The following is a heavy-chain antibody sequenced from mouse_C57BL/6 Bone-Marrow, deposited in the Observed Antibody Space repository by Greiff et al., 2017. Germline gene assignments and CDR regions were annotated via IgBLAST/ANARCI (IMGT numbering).Heavy chain of an antibody. CDR2: ISSGGSYT. J-gene: IGHJ1*03. CDR1: GFTFSSYG. V-gene: IGHV5-6*01. Sequence: EVKLMESGGDLVKPGGSLKLSCAASGFTFSSYGMSWVRQTPDKRLEWVATISSGGSYTYYPDSVKGRFTISRDNAKNTLYLQMSSLKSEDTAMYYCARHNWDWYFDVWGTGTTVTVSS. CDR3: ARHNWDWYFDV. D-gene: IGHD4-1*01.